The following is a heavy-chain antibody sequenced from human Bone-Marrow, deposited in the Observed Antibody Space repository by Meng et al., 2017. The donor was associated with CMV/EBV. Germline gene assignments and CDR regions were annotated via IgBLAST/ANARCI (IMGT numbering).Heavy chain of an antibody. CDR2: IIPILGIA. CDR3: AREYQLQQGGYDAFDI. CDR1: GGTFSSYA. J-gene: IGHJ3*02. Sequence: SVKVSCKASGGTFSSYAISWVRQAPGQGLEWMGGIIPILGIANYAQKFQGRVTMTRDTSISTAYMELSRLRSDDTAVYYCAREYQLQQGGYDAFDIWGQGTMVTVSS. V-gene: IGHV1-69*10. D-gene: IGHD2-2*01.